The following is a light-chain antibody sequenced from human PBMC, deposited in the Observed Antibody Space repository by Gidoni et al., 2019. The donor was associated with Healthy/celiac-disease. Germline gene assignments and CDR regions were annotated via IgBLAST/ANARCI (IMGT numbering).Light chain of an antibody. J-gene: IGKJ1*01. V-gene: IGKV3-15*01. CDR1: QSVSSN. CDR2: GAS. CDR3: QQYNNWPPWT. Sequence: EIVMTQSPATLSVSPGERAPLSCRASQSVSSNLAWYQQKPGKAPRPLIYGASTRATGIPARFRGSGSWTEFTLTISSLQSEDFAVYYCQQYNNWPPWTFGQGTKVEIK.